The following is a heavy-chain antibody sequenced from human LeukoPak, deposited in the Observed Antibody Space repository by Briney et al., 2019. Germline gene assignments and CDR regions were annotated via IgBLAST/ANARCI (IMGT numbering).Heavy chain of an antibody. CDR2: ISGSGGST. CDR3: ARDTIAAAGNFDY. Sequence: PGGSLRLSCAASGFTFSSYAMSWVRRAPGKGLEWVSAISGSGGSTYYADPVKGRFTISRDNSKNTLYLQVNSLRAEDTAVYYCARDTIAAAGNFDYWGQGTLVTVSS. J-gene: IGHJ4*02. CDR1: GFTFSSYA. D-gene: IGHD6-13*01. V-gene: IGHV3-23*01.